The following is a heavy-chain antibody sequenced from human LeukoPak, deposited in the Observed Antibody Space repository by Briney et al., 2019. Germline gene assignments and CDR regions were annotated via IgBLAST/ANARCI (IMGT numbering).Heavy chain of an antibody. CDR2: VHSTGST. CDR3: ARHETYSGSCLDY. D-gene: IGHD1-26*01. Sequence: KPSETLSLTCTVSGASISGYDWSWIRQPAGKGLEWVGRVHSTGSTNYNPSLKSRVTISADTSKTQFSLELTSVTAADTAVYYCARHETYSGSCLDYWGQGALVTVSS. CDR1: GASISGYD. J-gene: IGHJ4*02. V-gene: IGHV4-4*07.